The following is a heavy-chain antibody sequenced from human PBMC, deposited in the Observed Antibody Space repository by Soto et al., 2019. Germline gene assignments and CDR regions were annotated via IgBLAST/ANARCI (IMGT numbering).Heavy chain of an antibody. CDR1: GGSFSGYY. CDR2: INHSGST. D-gene: IGHD2-2*01. V-gene: IGHV4-34*01. CDR3: ARVTHLIPAAYYYYGMDV. J-gene: IGHJ6*02. Sequence: SETLSLTCAVYGGSFSGYYWSWIRQPPGKGLEWIGEINHSGSTNYNPSLKSRVTISVNTSKNQFSLKLSSVTAADTAVYYCARVTHLIPAAYYYYGMDVWGQGTTVTVSS.